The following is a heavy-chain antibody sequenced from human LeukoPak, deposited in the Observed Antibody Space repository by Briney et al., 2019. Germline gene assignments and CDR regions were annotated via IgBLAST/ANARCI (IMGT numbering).Heavy chain of an antibody. CDR2: IYSAGTT. CDR3: AREGSSGWYEFWFDP. V-gene: IGHV3-66*01. J-gene: IGHJ5*02. Sequence: GGSLRLSCAASGFTVSNNYMSWVRQAPGKGLEWVSVIYSAGTTYYADSVKGRFTISRDNSKNTLYLQINSLRAEDTAVYYCAREGSSGWYEFWFDPWGQGTLVTVSS. CDR1: GFTVSNNY. D-gene: IGHD6-19*01.